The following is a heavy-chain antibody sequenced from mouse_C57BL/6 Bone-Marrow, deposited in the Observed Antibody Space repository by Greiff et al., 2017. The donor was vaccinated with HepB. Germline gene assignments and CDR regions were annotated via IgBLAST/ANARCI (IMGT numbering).Heavy chain of an antibody. J-gene: IGHJ1*03. Sequence: EVQLVESGAGLVKPGGSLKLSCAASGFTFSSYAMSWVRQTPEKRLAWVAYISSGGDYIYYADTVKGRFTLSRDNARNTLYLQRSSLKSEDTAMYYCTRETLWYFDVWGTGTTVTVSS. V-gene: IGHV5-9-1*02. CDR3: TRETLWYFDV. CDR2: ISSGGDYI. CDR1: GFTFSSYA.